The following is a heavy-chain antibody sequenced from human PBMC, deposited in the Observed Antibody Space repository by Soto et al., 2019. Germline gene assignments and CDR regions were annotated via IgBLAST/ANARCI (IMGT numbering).Heavy chain of an antibody. J-gene: IGHJ3*02. CDR3: AREPANSAILTGFYRGGFDI. CDR1: GGSISSSEYY. Sequence: QLQLQESGPGLVKPSETLSLTCSVSGGSISSSEYYWGWIRQPPGKGLEWIGSIFYSGNTYYSSSLKSRVTIFVDTSKNQFSVKLYSVTAADTAVYYCAREPANSAILTGFYRGGFDIWGQGTMVTVSS. D-gene: IGHD3-9*01. V-gene: IGHV4-39*01. CDR2: IFYSGNT.